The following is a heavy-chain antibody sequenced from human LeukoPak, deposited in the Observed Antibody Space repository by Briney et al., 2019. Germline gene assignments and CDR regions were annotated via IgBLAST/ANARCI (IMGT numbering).Heavy chain of an antibody. Sequence: GGSLRLSCAASGFTISSNYMSWVRQAPGKGLEWVSVIYSGGSTYYTDSVKGRVTISRDKSKNKLYLQMNSLRAEDTAVYYCASGVVVITDGDYFDYWGQGTLVTVSS. J-gene: IGHJ4*02. V-gene: IGHV3-66*01. D-gene: IGHD3-22*01. CDR1: GFTISSNY. CDR2: IYSGGST. CDR3: ASGVVVITDGDYFDY.